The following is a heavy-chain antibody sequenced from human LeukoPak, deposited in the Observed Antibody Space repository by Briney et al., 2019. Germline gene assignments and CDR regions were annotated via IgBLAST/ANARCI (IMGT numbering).Heavy chain of an antibody. D-gene: IGHD3-16*01. Sequence: GGSLRLSCAASGFTVSGTHMSWVRQAPGKGLEWVSAMYTGGTTYYADSVKGRFAISRDNSRNTLFLHMSSLRADDTAVYYCAKDEATSGGGLASWGQGTLVTVSS. V-gene: IGHV3-53*01. J-gene: IGHJ4*02. CDR1: GFTVSGTH. CDR2: MYTGGTT. CDR3: AKDEATSGGGLAS.